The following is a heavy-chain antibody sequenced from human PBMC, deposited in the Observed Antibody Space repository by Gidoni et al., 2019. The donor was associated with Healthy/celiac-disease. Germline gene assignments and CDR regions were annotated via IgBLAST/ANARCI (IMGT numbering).Heavy chain of an antibody. Sequence: QVQLVQSGAEVKKPGSSVKVSCKASGGTFSSYTISWVRQAPGQGLEGMGRIIPILGIANYEQKFQGRVTITADKSTSTAYMELSSLRSEDTAVYYCASRDYDFWSAKSEYGIDVWGQGTTVTVSS. V-gene: IGHV1-69*02. CDR3: ASRDYDFWSAKSEYGIDV. D-gene: IGHD3-3*01. CDR1: GGTFSSYT. CDR2: IIPILGIA. J-gene: IGHJ6*02.